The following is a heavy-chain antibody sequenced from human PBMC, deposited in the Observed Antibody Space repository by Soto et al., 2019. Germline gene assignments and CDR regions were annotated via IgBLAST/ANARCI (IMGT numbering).Heavy chain of an antibody. V-gene: IGHV4-59*01. CDR1: GGSINNYY. Sequence: PSETLSLTCTVSGGSINNYYWSWIRQPPGKGLEWIGYIHYSGSTNYNPSLKSRVTISVDTSKNQFSLMLNSVTATDTAVYYCARDLRSCTDGVCFPNWFDPWGQGTLVTVSS. J-gene: IGHJ5*02. D-gene: IGHD2-8*01. CDR2: IHYSGST. CDR3: ARDLRSCTDGVCFPNWFDP.